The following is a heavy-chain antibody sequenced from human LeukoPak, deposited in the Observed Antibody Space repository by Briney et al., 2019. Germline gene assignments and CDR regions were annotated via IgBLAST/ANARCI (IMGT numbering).Heavy chain of an antibody. Sequence: TPSETLSLTCSVSGGSISIYYWTWIRQIPGKGLEWIGYIYYTGTTNYNPLFESRATISVDTSKNQFSLKLTSVTAADTAVYYCARVPSIAVPWAFDIWGQGTMVTVSS. CDR3: ARVPSIAVPWAFDI. D-gene: IGHD6-19*01. CDR2: IYYTGTT. J-gene: IGHJ3*02. V-gene: IGHV4-59*01. CDR1: GGSISIYY.